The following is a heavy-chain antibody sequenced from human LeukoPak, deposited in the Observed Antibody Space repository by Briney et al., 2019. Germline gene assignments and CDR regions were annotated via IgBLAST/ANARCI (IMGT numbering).Heavy chain of an antibody. CDR3: ARDLGSSGQPGGMESIGGWFDP. D-gene: IGHD6-19*01. Sequence: QPGGSLRLSCAASGFTFSSCGMHWLREAPGKGLEWVGVIWYDGSNKCCADIVKGRFNISRDHSKNTLYLQMNSLRAEDTGVYYCARDLGSSGQPGGMESIGGWFDPWGQGTLVTVSS. J-gene: IGHJ5*02. CDR2: IWYDGSNK. V-gene: IGHV3-33*01. CDR1: GFTFSSCG.